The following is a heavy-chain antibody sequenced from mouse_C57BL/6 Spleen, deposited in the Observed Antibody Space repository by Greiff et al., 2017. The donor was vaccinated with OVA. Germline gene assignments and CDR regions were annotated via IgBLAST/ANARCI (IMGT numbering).Heavy chain of an antibody. CDR1: GYTFTSYW. V-gene: IGHV1-50*01. CDR2: IDPSDSYT. J-gene: IGHJ3*01. CDR3: ARWGLTPFAY. D-gene: IGHD4-1*01. Sequence: VQLQQSGAELVKPGASVKLSCKASGYTFTSYWMQWVKQRPGQGLEWIGEIDPSDSYTNYNQKFKGKATLTVDTSSSTAYMQLSSLTSEDSAVYYCARWGLTPFAYWGQGTLVTVSA.